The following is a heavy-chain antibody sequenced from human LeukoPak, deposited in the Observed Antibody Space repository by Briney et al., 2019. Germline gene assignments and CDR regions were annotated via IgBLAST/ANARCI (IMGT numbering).Heavy chain of an antibody. Sequence: GGSLRLSCAASGFTFSHYWMTWVRQAPGKGLEWVANIKEDGSDKYYVDSVMGRFTISRDNAKISLYLQMNSLRVEDTALYYCARYYYDDSGFSVDAFDIWGQGTMATVSS. J-gene: IGHJ3*02. CDR1: GFTFSHYW. D-gene: IGHD3-22*01. CDR2: IKEDGSDK. V-gene: IGHV3-7*01. CDR3: ARYYYDDSGFSVDAFDI.